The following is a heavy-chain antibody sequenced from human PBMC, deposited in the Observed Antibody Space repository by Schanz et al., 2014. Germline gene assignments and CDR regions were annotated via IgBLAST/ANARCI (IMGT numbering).Heavy chain of an antibody. CDR3: AKLSSSGRLAGYFDY. J-gene: IGHJ4*02. CDR2: ISGTTTYT. D-gene: IGHD6-19*01. Sequence: VQLLDSGGGLVQPGGSLRLSCAASGFTFSDYYMSWIRQAPGKGLEWVSYISGTTTYTNYADSVKGRFTVSRDSGQNSLYLQMNSLRAEDTAIYYCAKLSSSGRLAGYFDYWGQGALVTVSS. V-gene: IGHV3-11*03. CDR1: GFTFSDYY.